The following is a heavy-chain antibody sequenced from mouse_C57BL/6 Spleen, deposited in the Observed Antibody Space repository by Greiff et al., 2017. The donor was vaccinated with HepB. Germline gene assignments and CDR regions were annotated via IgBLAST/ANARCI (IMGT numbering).Heavy chain of an antibody. CDR3: ARPQLGGYFDY. J-gene: IGHJ2*01. Sequence: EVKLVESGGGLVKPGGSLKLSCAASGFTLSDYGMHWVRQAPEKGLEWVAYISSGSSTIYYADTVKGRYTISRDNAKNTLFLQLTSLRSEDTAMYYCARPQLGGYFDYWGQGTTLTVSS. V-gene: IGHV5-17*01. CDR1: GFTLSDYG. CDR2: ISSGSSTI. D-gene: IGHD4-1*02.